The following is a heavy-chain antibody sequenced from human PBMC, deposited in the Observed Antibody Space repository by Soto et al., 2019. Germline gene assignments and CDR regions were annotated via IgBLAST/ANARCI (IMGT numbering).Heavy chain of an antibody. J-gene: IGHJ4*02. CDR2: TYYRSKWYN. CDR3: ARGLTANFDY. D-gene: IGHD3-16*01. CDR1: GDSVSSNSAA. Sequence: SQTLSLTCAISGDSVSSNSAAWSWIRQSPSRGLEWLGRTYYRSKWYNDYAVSVKSRITINPDSSKNQFSLQLNSVTPEDTAIYYCARGLTANFDYWGQGTPVTVSS. V-gene: IGHV6-1*01.